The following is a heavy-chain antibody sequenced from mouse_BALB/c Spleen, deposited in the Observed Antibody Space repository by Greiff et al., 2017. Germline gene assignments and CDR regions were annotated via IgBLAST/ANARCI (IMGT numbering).Heavy chain of an antibody. D-gene: IGHD2-4*01. J-gene: IGHJ3*01. Sequence: VQLQESGAELARPGASVKLSCKASGYTFTSYWMQWVKQRPGQGLEWIGAIYPGDGDTRYTQKFKGKATLTADKSSSTAYMQLSSLASEDSAVYYCARRGDYDTWFAYWGQGTLVTVSA. CDR3: ARRGDYDTWFAY. V-gene: IGHV1-87*01. CDR2: IYPGDGDT. CDR1: GYTFTSYW.